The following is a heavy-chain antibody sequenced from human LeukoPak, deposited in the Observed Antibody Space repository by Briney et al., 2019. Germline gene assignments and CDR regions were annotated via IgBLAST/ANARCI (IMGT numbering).Heavy chain of an antibody. V-gene: IGHV3-30*03. CDR2: ISKDGSNK. CDR1: GFTFSTYG. D-gene: IGHD5-12*01. J-gene: IGHJ5*02. Sequence: GGSLRLSCAASGFTFSTYGMHWVRQAPGKGREWVAVISKDGSNKLYTDSVKGRFTIYRDNSKNPLYLQMNSLRAEDTDVYYCARSDVDMAAWGQGTLVTVSS. CDR3: ARSDVDMAA.